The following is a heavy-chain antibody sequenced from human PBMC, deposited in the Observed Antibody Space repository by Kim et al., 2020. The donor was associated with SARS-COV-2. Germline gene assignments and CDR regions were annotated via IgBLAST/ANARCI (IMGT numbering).Heavy chain of an antibody. J-gene: IGHJ4*02. D-gene: IGHD6-13*01. CDR2: IYYSGST. Sequence: SETLSLTCTVSGGSISSYYWSWIRQPPGKGLEWIGYIYYSGSTNYNPSLKSRVTISVDTSKNQFSLKLSSVTAADTAVYYCARGSWGAAGRWGFYFDYWGQGTLVTVSS. CDR1: GGSISSYY. V-gene: IGHV4-59*13. CDR3: ARGSWGAAGRWGFYFDY.